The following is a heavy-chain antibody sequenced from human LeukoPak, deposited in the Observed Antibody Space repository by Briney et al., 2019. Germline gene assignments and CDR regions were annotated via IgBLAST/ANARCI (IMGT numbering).Heavy chain of an antibody. V-gene: IGHV1-69*05. D-gene: IGHD3-10*01. CDR2: IIPIFGTA. J-gene: IGHJ6*03. CDR1: GGTFSSYA. Sequence: ASVKVSCKASGGTFSSYAISWVRQAPGQGHEWMGGIIPIFGTANYAQKFQGRVTITTDESTSTAYMELSSLRSEDTAVYYCARAMVPNSYYYMDVWGKGTTVTVSS. CDR3: ARAMVPNSYYYMDV.